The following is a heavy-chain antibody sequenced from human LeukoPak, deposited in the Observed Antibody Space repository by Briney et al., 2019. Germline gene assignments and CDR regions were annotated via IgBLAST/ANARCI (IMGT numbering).Heavy chain of an antibody. V-gene: IGHV4-38-2*01. Sequence: SETLSLTCAVSGYSISSGFYWGWIRQPPGKGLEWVGTIYRSGTTYYNPSLKSRAPISADTSKNQFSLKLSSVTAADTALYYCARTSTGTTDSFDYWGQGTLVTVSP. J-gene: IGHJ4*02. CDR3: ARTSTGTTDSFDY. CDR2: IYRSGTT. CDR1: GYSISSGFY. D-gene: IGHD1-7*01.